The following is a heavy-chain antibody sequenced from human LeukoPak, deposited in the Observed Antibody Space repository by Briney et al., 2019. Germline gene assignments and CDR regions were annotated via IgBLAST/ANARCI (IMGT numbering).Heavy chain of an antibody. CDR1: GGSISSGSYY. CDR3: AREPGYCSSTSCYTIDY. CDR2: IYTSGST. J-gene: IGHJ4*02. D-gene: IGHD2-2*02. V-gene: IGHV4-61*02. Sequence: PSETPSLTCTVSGGSISSGSYYWSWIRQPAGKGLEWIGRIYTSGSTNYNPSLKSRVTISVDTSKNQFSLKLSSVTAADTAVYYCAREPGYCSSTSCYTIDYWGQGTLVTVSS.